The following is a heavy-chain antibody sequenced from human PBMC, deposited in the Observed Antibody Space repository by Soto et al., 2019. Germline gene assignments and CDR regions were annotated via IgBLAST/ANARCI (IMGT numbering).Heavy chain of an antibody. CDR2: ISGSGGST. CDR1: GFTFSSYA. V-gene: IGHV3-23*01. Sequence: PGGSLRLSCAASGFTFSSYAMSWVRQAPGKGLEWVSAISGSGGSTYYADSVKGRFTISRDNSKNTLYLQMNILRAEDSAVYYCAKVFGVGFQDFYFFDYWGQGTLVTVSS. J-gene: IGHJ4*02. CDR3: AKVFGVGFQDFYFFDY. D-gene: IGHD3-3*01.